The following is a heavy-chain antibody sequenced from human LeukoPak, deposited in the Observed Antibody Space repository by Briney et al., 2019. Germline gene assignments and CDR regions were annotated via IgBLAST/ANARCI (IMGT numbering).Heavy chain of an antibody. CDR2: VSYDGSQT. Sequence: GGSLRLSCAASGFTFSMYPMHWARQAPGKGLEWVAVVSYDGSQTYYADSVKGRFTISRDNSKNTLYLQMNSLRAEDTAVYYCARGGTYYDYVWGSYRPDYWGQGTLVTVSS. D-gene: IGHD3-16*02. V-gene: IGHV3-30*04. J-gene: IGHJ4*02. CDR1: GFTFSMYP. CDR3: ARGGTYYDYVWGSYRPDY.